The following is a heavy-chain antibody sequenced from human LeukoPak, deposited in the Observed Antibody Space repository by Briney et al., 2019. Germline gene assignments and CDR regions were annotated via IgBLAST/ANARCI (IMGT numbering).Heavy chain of an antibody. CDR2: IYYSGST. J-gene: IGHJ4*02. V-gene: IGHV4-39*01. D-gene: IGHD6-19*01. CDR1: GGSISSYY. Sequence: SETLSLTCTVSGGSISSYYWGWIRQPPGKGLEWIGSIYYSGSTYYNPSLKSRVTISVDTSKNQFSLKLSSVTAADTAVYYCGVGYSSGWSRTPEDYWGQGTLVTVSS. CDR3: GVGYSSGWSRTPEDY.